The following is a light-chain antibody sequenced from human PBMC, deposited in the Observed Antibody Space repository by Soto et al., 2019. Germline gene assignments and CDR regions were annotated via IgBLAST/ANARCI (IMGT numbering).Light chain of an antibody. J-gene: IGKJ1*01. CDR2: DAS. Sequence: DIQMTQSPSSLSASVVDRVTITFRASQSISSYLNWCQQKPGKAPKLLIYDASSLEGGVPSRFSGSGSGTEFTLTISSLQPDDFATYYCQQYNSYWTFGQGTKVDIK. CDR1: QSISSY. V-gene: IGKV1-5*01. CDR3: QQYNSYWT.